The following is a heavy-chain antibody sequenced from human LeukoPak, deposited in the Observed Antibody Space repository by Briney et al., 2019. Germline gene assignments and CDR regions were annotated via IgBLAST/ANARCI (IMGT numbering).Heavy chain of an antibody. CDR1: GYSFTSYW. V-gene: IGHV5-51*01. D-gene: IGHD3-22*01. CDR3: ARGYYYDSIDEGGNWFDP. Sequence: GESLKISCKGSGYSFTSYWIGWVRQMPGKGLEWMGNIYPGDSDTRYSPSFQGQVTISADKSISTAYLQWSSLKASDTAMYYCARGYYYDSIDEGGNWFDPWGQGTLVTISS. J-gene: IGHJ5*02. CDR2: IYPGDSDT.